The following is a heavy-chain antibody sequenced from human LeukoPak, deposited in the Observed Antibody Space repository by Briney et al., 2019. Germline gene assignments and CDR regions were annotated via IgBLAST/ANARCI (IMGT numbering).Heavy chain of an antibody. CDR3: ARGRGSGNWGVFDI. CDR2: IKQDGSEK. D-gene: IGHD4-23*01. J-gene: IGHJ3*02. V-gene: IGHV3-7*01. CDR1: GFTFSSYW. Sequence: GGSLRLSCAASGFTFSSYWMSWVRQAPGKGLEWVANIKQDGSEKYYVDSVKGRFTISRDNAKNSLYLQMNSLRAEDTAVYYCARGRGSGNWGVFDIWGQGTMVTVSS.